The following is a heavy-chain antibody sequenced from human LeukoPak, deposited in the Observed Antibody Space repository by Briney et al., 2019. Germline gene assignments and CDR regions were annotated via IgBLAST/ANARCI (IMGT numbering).Heavy chain of an antibody. CDR2: INPDGSVK. CDR3: ARDRGYNSFDY. J-gene: IGHJ4*02. CDR1: GVTFSSLW. V-gene: IGHV3-7*01. D-gene: IGHD3-10*01. Sequence: TGGSLRLSCAASGVTFSSLWMTWVRQAPGKGLEWVANINPDGSVKNYVDSMRGRFTISRDNAKNSLYLQMNSLRAEDTAVYYCARDRGYNSFDYWGQGTLVTVSS.